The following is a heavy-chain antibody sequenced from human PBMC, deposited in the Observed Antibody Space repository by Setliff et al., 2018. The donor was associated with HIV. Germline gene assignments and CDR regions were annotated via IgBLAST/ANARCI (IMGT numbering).Heavy chain of an antibody. J-gene: IGHJ6*03. Sequence: SETLSLTCTVSGGSISSYYWSWIRQPAGKGLEWIGHVYTSGSTDYNPSLNSRLTISIDTSSNQFSLRLNSVTAADTAVYFCARVGLAYSGDMDVWGKGTTVTVSS. D-gene: IGHD2-21*01. CDR2: VYTSGST. CDR1: GGSISSYY. V-gene: IGHV4-4*07. CDR3: ARVGLAYSGDMDV.